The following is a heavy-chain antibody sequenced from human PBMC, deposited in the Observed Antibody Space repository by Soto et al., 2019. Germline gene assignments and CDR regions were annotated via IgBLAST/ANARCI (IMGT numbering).Heavy chain of an antibody. Sequence: GGSLRLSCAASGFTFSSYGMHWVRQAPGKGLEWVAVISYDGSNKYYADSVKGRFTISRDNSKNTLYLQMNSLRAEDTAVYFCAIYRATIFAWGMDVWGQGTTVTVSS. CDR3: AIYRATIFAWGMDV. D-gene: IGHD3-3*01. CDR2: ISYDGSNK. CDR1: GFTFSSYG. V-gene: IGHV3-30*03. J-gene: IGHJ6*02.